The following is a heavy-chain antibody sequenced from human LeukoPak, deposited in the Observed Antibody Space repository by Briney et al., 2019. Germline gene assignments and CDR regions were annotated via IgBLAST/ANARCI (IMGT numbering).Heavy chain of an antibody. CDR2: INPSVST. Sequence: PSETLSLTCAVYGVSFSGYYWSWVRQPPGKGLEWVGEINPSVSTNYNPSLKSRVTISVDTSKNQFTLKLNSVTAADTAVYYCARDLEYCSSTSCPFDYWGQGTLVTVSS. D-gene: IGHD2-2*01. V-gene: IGHV4-34*01. J-gene: IGHJ4*02. CDR1: GVSFSGYY. CDR3: ARDLEYCSSTSCPFDY.